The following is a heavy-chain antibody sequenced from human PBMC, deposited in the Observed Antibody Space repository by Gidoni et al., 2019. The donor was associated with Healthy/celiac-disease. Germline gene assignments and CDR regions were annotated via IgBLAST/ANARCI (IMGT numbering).Heavy chain of an antibody. J-gene: IGHJ4*02. CDR2: IWYDGSNK. D-gene: IGHD3-3*01. V-gene: IGHV3-33*01. Sequence: QVQLVESGGGVVQPGRSLSLSCAASGFTFSSYGMHWVRQAPGKGLEWVAVIWYDGSNKYYADSVKGRFTISRDNSKNTLYLQMNSLRAEDTAVYYCARENYDFWSGTIDYWGQGTLVTVSS. CDR3: ARENYDFWSGTIDY. CDR1: GFTFSSYG.